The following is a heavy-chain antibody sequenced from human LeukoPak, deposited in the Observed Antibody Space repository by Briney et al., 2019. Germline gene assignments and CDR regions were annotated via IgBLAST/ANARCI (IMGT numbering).Heavy chain of an antibody. Sequence: GGSLRLSCAASGFTSSSYSMNWVRQAPGKGLEWVSSISSSSSYIYYADSVKGRFTISRDNAKNSLYLQMNSLRAEDTAVYYCARDRNDAFDIWGQGTMVTVSS. V-gene: IGHV3-21*01. J-gene: IGHJ3*02. CDR1: GFTSSSYS. CDR3: ARDRNDAFDI. D-gene: IGHD1-1*01. CDR2: ISSSSSYI.